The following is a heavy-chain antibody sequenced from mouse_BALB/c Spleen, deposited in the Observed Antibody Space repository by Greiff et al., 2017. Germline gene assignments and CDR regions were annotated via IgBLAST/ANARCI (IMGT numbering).Heavy chain of an antibody. CDR3: ANYYGTAGFAY. J-gene: IGHJ3*01. V-gene: IGHV2-9*02. D-gene: IGHD1-1*01. CDR1: GFSLTSYG. Sequence: VMLVESGPGLVAPSQSLSITCTVSGFSLTSYGVHWVRQPPGKGLEWLGVIWAGGSTNYNSALMSRLSISKDNSKSQVFLKMNSLQTDDTAMYYCANYYGTAGFAYWGQGTLVTVSA. CDR2: IWAGGST.